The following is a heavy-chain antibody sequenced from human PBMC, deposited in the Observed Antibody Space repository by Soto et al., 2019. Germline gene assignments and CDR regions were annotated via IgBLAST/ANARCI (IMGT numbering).Heavy chain of an antibody. J-gene: IGHJ4*02. CDR2: ISWNSGSI. CDR3: AKDMSLSIAAAAMGLKPDY. D-gene: IGHD6-13*01. CDR1: GFTFDDYA. Sequence: EVQLVESGGGLVQPGRSLRLSCASSGFTFDDYAMHWVRQVPGKGLEWVSGISWNSGSIGYADSVKGRFTISRDNAKNSLYLQMNSLRAEDTALYYCAKDMSLSIAAAAMGLKPDYWGQGILVTVSS. V-gene: IGHV3-9*01.